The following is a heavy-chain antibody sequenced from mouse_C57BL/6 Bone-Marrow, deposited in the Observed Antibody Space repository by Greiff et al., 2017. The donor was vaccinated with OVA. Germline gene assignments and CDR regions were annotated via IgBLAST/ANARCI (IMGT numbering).Heavy chain of an antibody. CDR2: IYPGSGST. CDR3: ARRGLGSSYAMDY. J-gene: IGHJ4*01. V-gene: IGHV1-55*01. CDR1: GYTFTSYW. D-gene: IGHD1-3*01. Sequence: QVQLQQSGAELVKPGASVKMSCKASGYTFTSYWITWVKQRPGQGLEWIGDIYPGSGSTNYNEKFKSKATLTVDTSSSTAYMQLSSLTSEDSAVYYCARRGLGSSYAMDYWGQGTSVTVSS.